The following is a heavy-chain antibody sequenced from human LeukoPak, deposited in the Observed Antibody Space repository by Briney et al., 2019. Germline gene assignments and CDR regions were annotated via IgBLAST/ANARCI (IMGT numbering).Heavy chain of an antibody. Sequence: PGGSLRLSCAASGFTVSSNYVSWVRQAPGKGLEWVSSISGSGTKTFYADSVKGRFTISRDNSKNTLYLQMSSLRAEDTAVYYCANLIIAAAGYEYFQHWGQGTLVTVSS. V-gene: IGHV3-23*01. CDR1: GFTVSSNY. CDR3: ANLIIAAAGYEYFQH. J-gene: IGHJ1*01. D-gene: IGHD6-13*01. CDR2: ISGSGTKT.